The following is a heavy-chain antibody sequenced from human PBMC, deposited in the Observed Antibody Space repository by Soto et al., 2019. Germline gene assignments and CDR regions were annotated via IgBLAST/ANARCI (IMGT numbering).Heavy chain of an antibody. CDR3: ARSTNDSGARH. D-gene: IGHD4-17*01. CDR1: GYTFTSYD. CDR2: MNANSGNT. V-gene: IGHV1-8*02. J-gene: IGHJ4*02. Sequence: QVQLVQSGAEVKKPGASVKVSCKASGYTFTSYDINWVRQATGQGLEWMGWMNANSGNTGYAQKFQGRVTMTRNTSISTAYMEMRTVRSDDTAVYYYARSTNDSGARHWGQGTLVTVCS.